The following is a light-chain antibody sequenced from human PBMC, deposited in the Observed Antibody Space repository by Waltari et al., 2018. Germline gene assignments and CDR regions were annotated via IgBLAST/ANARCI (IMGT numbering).Light chain of an antibody. CDR3: QHYYTSPPT. V-gene: IGKV4-1*01. J-gene: IGKJ4*01. Sequence: DIVMTQSPDSLAVSLGERATIHCKSSQSVLSSSDNKNYLAWYQQKPGQPPKLFIYWSSTRESGVPDRFSGSGSGTDFALTISSLQAEDAAVYYCQHYYTSPPTFGGGTKVEIK. CDR1: QSVLSSSDNKNY. CDR2: WSS.